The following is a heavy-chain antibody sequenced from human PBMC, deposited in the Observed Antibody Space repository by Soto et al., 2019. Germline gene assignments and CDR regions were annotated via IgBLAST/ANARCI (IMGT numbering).Heavy chain of an antibody. CDR2: MNPNSGNT. Sequence: ASVKVSCKASGYTFTSYDINWVRQATGQGLEWMGWMNPNSGNTGYAQKFQGRVTMTRNTSISTAYMELSSLRSEDTAVYYCARGPSYDYIWGSYRSDFDYWGQGTLVTVS. V-gene: IGHV1-8*01. CDR1: GYTFTSYD. J-gene: IGHJ4*02. D-gene: IGHD3-16*02. CDR3: ARGPSYDYIWGSYRSDFDY.